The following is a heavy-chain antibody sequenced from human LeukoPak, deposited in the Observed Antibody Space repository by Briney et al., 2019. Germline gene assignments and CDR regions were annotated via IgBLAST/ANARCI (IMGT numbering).Heavy chain of an antibody. J-gene: IGHJ2*01. CDR2: INHSGST. D-gene: IGHD3-22*01. Sequence: SETLSLTCAVYGGSFSGYYWSWIRQPPGKGLEWIGEINHSGSTNYNPSLKSRVTISVDTSKNQFSLKLSSVTAADTAVYYCARSYDSTGYHWYFDLWGRGTLVTVSS. CDR1: GGSFSGYY. CDR3: ARSYDSTGYHWYFDL. V-gene: IGHV4-34*01.